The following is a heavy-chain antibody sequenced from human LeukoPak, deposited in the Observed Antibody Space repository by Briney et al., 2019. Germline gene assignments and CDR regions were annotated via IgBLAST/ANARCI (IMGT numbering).Heavy chain of an antibody. CDR2: ISGGGST. J-gene: IGHJ4*02. Sequence: GGSLRLSCAASGFTFTSYAMSWVRQAPGKGLEWVSAISGGGSTYYADSVKGRFTISRDNSKNTLYLQMNSLRAEDTAVYYCALDPPRVNWGQGTLVTVSS. CDR1: GFTFTSYA. CDR3: ALDPPRVN. D-gene: IGHD3-3*01. V-gene: IGHV3-23*01.